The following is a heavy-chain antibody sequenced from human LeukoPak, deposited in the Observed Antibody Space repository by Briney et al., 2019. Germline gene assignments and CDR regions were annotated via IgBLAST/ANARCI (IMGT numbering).Heavy chain of an antibody. Sequence: SETLSLTCAVSGYSLSSSYYWGWIRQPPGKGREWIGSIYHSGSTYYNPSLKSRVTISVDTSKNQFSLKLSSVTAADTAVYYCARTYSSTSLFIDYWGQGTLVTVSS. J-gene: IGHJ4*02. CDR3: ARTYSSTSLFIDY. V-gene: IGHV4-38-2*01. D-gene: IGHD2-2*01. CDR1: GYSLSSSYY. CDR2: IYHSGST.